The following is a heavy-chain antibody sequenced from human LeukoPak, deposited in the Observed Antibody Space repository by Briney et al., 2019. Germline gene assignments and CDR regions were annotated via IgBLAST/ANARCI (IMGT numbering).Heavy chain of an antibody. CDR3: ARDNYGGNYNGVDV. V-gene: IGHV4-59*01. Sequence: SETLSLTCTVSGGSISTYYWSWIRQPPGKGLKWIGYIYYTGSTNYNPSLKSRVTISVDTSKNQFSLKLSSVTAADTAVYYCARDNYGGNYNGVDVWGQGTTVTVSS. J-gene: IGHJ6*02. CDR2: IYYTGST. D-gene: IGHD4-23*01. CDR1: GGSISTYY.